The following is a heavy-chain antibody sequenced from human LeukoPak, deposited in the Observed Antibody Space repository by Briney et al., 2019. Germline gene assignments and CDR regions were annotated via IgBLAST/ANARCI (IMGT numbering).Heavy chain of an antibody. CDR3: ARGLWFGDENPPYFDY. J-gene: IGHJ4*02. CDR1: GDSISSYY. CDR2: IYYSGST. Sequence: SETLSLTCTVSGDSISSYYWSWIRQPPGKGLEWIGYIYYSGSTNYNPSLKSRVTISVDTSRNQFPLKLSSVTAADTAVYYCARGLWFGDENPPYFDYWGQGILVTVSS. D-gene: IGHD3-10*01. V-gene: IGHV4-59*08.